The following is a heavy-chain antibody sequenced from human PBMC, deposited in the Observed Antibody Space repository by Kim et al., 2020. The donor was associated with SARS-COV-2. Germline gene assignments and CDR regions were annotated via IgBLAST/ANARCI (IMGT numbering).Heavy chain of an antibody. Sequence: GGSLRLSCAASGFTFDDYAMHWVRQAPGKGLEWVSLISGDGGSTYYADSVKGRFTISRDNSKNSLYLQMNSLRTEDTALYYCAKDKVVLKVPAANYYYYYGMDVWGQGTTVTVSS. D-gene: IGHD2-2*01. CDR2: ISGDGGST. CDR1: GFTFDDYA. CDR3: AKDKVVLKVPAANYYYYYGMDV. J-gene: IGHJ6*02. V-gene: IGHV3-43*02.